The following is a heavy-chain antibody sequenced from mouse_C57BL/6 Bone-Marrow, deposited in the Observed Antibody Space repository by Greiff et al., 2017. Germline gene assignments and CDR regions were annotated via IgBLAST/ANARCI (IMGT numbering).Heavy chain of an antibody. CDR3: ARGRDY. J-gene: IGHJ2*01. Sequence: EVKVVESGGGLVKPGGSLKLSCAASGFTFSSYAMSWVRQTPEKGLEWVATISDGGSYTYYPDNVKGRFTISRDNAKNNLYLQMSHLKSEDTAMYYCARGRDYWSQGATLAVSS. CDR1: GFTFSSYA. V-gene: IGHV5-4*03. CDR2: ISDGGSYT.